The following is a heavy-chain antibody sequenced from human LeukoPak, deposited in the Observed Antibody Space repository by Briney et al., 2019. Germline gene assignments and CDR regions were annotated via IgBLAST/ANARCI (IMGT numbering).Heavy chain of an antibody. J-gene: IGHJ4*02. D-gene: IGHD6-13*01. CDR3: VKDRGIAAALYYFDY. CDR1: GFTFSSYA. CDR2: ISSNGGST. Sequence: PGGSLILSCSASGFTFSSYAMHWVRQAPGKGLEYVSAISSNGGSTYYADSVKGRFTISRDNSKNTLYLQMSSLRAEDTAVYYCVKDRGIAAALYYFDYWGQGTLVTVSS. V-gene: IGHV3-64D*09.